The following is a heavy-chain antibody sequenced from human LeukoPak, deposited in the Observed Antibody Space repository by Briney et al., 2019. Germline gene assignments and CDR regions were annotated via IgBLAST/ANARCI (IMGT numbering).Heavy chain of an antibody. D-gene: IGHD3-16*01. J-gene: IGHJ3*02. V-gene: IGHV1-18*01. Sequence: GASVKVSCKASGYAFTTFGINWVRQAPGQGLEWMGWISTYNGNTHYAQKLQGRVSMTTDTSTNTDYMELRSLRSDDTAVYFCAKGFGRDDFDIWGQGTMVTISS. CDR3: AKGFGRDDFDI. CDR2: ISTYNGNT. CDR1: GYAFTTFG.